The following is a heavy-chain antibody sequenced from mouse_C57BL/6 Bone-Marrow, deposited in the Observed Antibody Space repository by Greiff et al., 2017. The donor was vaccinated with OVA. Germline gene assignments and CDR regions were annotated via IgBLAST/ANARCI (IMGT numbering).Heavy chain of an antibody. D-gene: IGHD1-1*02. CDR3: ARGGYVGTWCAY. J-gene: IGHJ3*01. CDR2: INPNNGGT. V-gene: IGHV1-26*01. CDR1: GYTFTDYY. Sequence: VQLQQSGPELVKPGASVKISCKASGYTFTDYYMNWVKQSHGKSLEWIGDINPNNGGTSYNQKFKGKATLTVDKSSSTAYMELRSLTSEDSAVYYCARGGYVGTWCAYRGEGALVTVSA.